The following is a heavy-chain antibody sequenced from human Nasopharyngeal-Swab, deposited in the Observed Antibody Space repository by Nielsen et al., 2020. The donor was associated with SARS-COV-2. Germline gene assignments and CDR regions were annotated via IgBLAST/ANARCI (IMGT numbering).Heavy chain of an antibody. J-gene: IGHJ4*02. CDR2: ISARGTST. CDR3: AREGQGTPIDF. D-gene: IGHD3-10*01. CDR1: GFTFSNYA. V-gene: IGHV3-23*01. Sequence: GGSLRLSCVASGFTFSNYAISWARQAPGKGLEWVSTISARGTSTFYVDSVKGRFTISRDNSKHTLHVQMSSLRAEDTAVYYCAREGQGTPIDFWGQGTLVTVSS.